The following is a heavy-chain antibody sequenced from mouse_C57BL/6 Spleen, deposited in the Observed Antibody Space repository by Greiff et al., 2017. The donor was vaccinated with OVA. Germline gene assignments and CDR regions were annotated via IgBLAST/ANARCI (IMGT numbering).Heavy chain of an antibody. CDR2: INPSSGYT. CDR1: GYTFTSYT. CDR3: ARSQRRDAMDY. J-gene: IGHJ4*01. Sequence: VQLQQSGAELARPGASVKMSCKASGYTFTSYTMHWVKQRPGQGLEWIGYINPSSGYTKYNQKFKDKATLTADKSSSTAYMQLSSLTSEDSAVYYCARSQRRDAMDYWGQGTSVTVSS. V-gene: IGHV1-4*01.